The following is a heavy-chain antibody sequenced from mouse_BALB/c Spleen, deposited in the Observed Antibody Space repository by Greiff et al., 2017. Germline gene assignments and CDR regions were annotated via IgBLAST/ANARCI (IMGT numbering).Heavy chain of an antibody. CDR2: IHYSGST. J-gene: IGHJ2*01. D-gene: IGHD1-2*01. V-gene: IGHV3-1*02. Sequence: DVKLQESGPDLVKPSQSLSLTCTVTGYSITSGYSWHWIRQFPGNKLEWMGYIHYSGSTNYNPSLKSRISITRDTSKNQFFLQLNSVTTEDTATDYCARSGVTTALDYWGQGTTLTVSS. CDR3: ARSGVTTALDY. CDR1: GYSITSGYS.